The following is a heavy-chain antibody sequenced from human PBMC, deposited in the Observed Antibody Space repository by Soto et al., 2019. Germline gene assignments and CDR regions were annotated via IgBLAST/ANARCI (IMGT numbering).Heavy chain of an antibody. CDR1: GDSVSSNSAG. V-gene: IGHV6-1*01. J-gene: IGHJ4*01. D-gene: IGHD1-26*01. Sequence: SQTLSLTCAITGDSVSSNSAGWSWVRQSPSRGLEWLGRTYYRSKWYYEYAVSVRGRITINPDTSKNQYSLQLNSVTPEDTAVYFCAKGEQYSGRIFDYWGQGTLVTVSS. CDR2: TYYRSKWYY. CDR3: AKGEQYSGRIFDY.